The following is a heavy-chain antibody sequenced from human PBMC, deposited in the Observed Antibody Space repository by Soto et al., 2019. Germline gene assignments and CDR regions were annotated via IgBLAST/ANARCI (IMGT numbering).Heavy chain of an antibody. CDR1: GGSISSSNW. J-gene: IGHJ5*02. CDR2: IYHSGST. Sequence: QVQLQESGPGLVKPSGTLSLTCAVSGGSISSSNWWSWVRQPPGKGLEWIGEIYHSGSTNYNPSLKSPVTISVDKSKNQFSLKLSSVTAADTAVYYCARGTTKKVVVAATLLGFDPWGQGTLVTVSS. D-gene: IGHD2-15*01. V-gene: IGHV4-4*02. CDR3: ARGTTKKVVVAATLLGFDP.